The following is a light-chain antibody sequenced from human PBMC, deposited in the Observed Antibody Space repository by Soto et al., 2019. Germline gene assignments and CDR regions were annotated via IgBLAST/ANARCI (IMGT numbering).Light chain of an antibody. J-gene: IGLJ2*01. Sequence: SYELTQPPSVSVSPGQTASITCSGDKLGDKYACWYQQKPGQSPVLVIYQDSKRPSGIPERFSGSNSGNTATLTISGTQAKDEADCYCQAWDSIIHLVFGGGTNLTVL. CDR3: QAWDSIIHLV. V-gene: IGLV3-1*01. CDR2: QDS. CDR1: KLGDKY.